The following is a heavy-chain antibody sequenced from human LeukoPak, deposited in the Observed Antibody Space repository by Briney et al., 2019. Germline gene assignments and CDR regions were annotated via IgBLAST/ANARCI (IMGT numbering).Heavy chain of an antibody. V-gene: IGHV3-23*01. CDR1: GFTFSTFA. CDR2: VSGRVGST. Sequence: GRSLRLSCAPSGFTFSTFAMSWVRQAPGKGLECVSTVSGRVGSTYYADSVKGRFTIPRDDYKNTLYLQMSSLRAEDTDLYYCAKKGDGQQLMPFDFWGQGTLVTVSS. CDR3: AKKGDGQQLMPFDF. D-gene: IGHD6-13*01. J-gene: IGHJ4*02.